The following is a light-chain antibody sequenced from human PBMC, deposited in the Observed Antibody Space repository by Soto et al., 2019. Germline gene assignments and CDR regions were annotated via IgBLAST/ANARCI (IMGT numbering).Light chain of an antibody. J-gene: IGKJ4*01. V-gene: IGKV1-9*01. CDR2: AAS. CDR1: QAISTY. Sequence: DIQLTQSPSFLSASIGDSVTITCRASQAISTYLAWYQQKPGKAPNLLVYAASTLHSGVPSRFSGSGSGTEFTLTITRLQPEDVATYYCQQLHTYLLTFGGGTKLQIK. CDR3: QQLHTYLLT.